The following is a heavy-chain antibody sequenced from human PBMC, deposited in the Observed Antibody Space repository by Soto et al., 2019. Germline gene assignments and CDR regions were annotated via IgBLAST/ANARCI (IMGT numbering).Heavy chain of an antibody. CDR1: GFTFSSYA. V-gene: IGHV3-23*01. D-gene: IGHD2-15*01. Sequence: PGGSLRLSCAASGFTFSSYAMSWVRQAPGKGLEWVSTISGSGGSTYYADSVKGRFTISRDNSKNTLFLQMNSLRAEDTAVYYCAKGACSGGSCYSYNWFAPRGQGTLVTVSS. CDR2: ISGSGGST. J-gene: IGHJ5*02. CDR3: AKGACSGGSCYSYNWFAP.